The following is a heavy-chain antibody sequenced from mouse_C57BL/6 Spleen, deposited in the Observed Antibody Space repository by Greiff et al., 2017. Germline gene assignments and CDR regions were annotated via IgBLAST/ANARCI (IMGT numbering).Heavy chain of an antibody. CDR2: IYPGSGST. Sequence: VQLQQSGAELVKPGASVKMSCKASGYTFTSYWITWVKQRPGQGLEWIGDIYPGSGSTNYNEKFKSKATLTVDTSSSTAYMQLSSLTSEDSAGYYCARSDYYDCGSSRPGYAMDYWGQGTSVTVSS. V-gene: IGHV1-55*01. J-gene: IGHJ4*01. CDR3: ARSDYYDCGSSRPGYAMDY. CDR1: GYTFTSYW. D-gene: IGHD1-1*01.